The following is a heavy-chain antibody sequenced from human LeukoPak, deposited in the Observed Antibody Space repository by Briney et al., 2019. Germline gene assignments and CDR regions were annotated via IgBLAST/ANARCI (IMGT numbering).Heavy chain of an antibody. D-gene: IGHD6-19*01. Sequence: GGSLRLSCAASGFTFSSYGMHWVRQAPGKGLEWVAVISYDGSNKYYADSVKGRFTISRDNSKNPLYLQMNSLRAENTAVYYCAKDLNSSGAFDYWGQGTLVTVSS. CDR3: AKDLNSSGAFDY. V-gene: IGHV3-30*18. CDR2: ISYDGSNK. J-gene: IGHJ4*02. CDR1: GFTFSSYG.